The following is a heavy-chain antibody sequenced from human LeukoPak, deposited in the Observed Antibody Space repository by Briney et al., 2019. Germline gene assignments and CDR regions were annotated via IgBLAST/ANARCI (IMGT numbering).Heavy chain of an antibody. CDR3: ARGYGDYGKYYFDS. CDR2: ISGSSTFI. CDR1: GFTFSSYN. D-gene: IGHD4-17*01. J-gene: IGHJ4*02. Sequence: PGGSLRLSCAASGFTFSSYNMNWVRQAPGKGLEWVSSISGSSTFIYYADSVKGRFTISRDNAKNSLYLQMNSLRAEDTAVYYCARGYGDYGKYYFDSWGQGTLVTVSS. V-gene: IGHV3-21*01.